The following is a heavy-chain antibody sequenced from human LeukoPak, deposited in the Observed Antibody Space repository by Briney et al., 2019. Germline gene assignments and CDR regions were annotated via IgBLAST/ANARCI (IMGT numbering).Heavy chain of an antibody. V-gene: IGHV1-8*03. J-gene: IGHJ3*02. CDR3: VRIYYSNAFDI. Sequence: ASVKVSCKASGHTFTNYDINWVRQATGQGLEWMGWMNPNSGNTGFAQKFQGRVTITRNTSISTAYMELSSLRSEDTAVYYCVRIYYSNAFDIWGQGTMVTVSS. D-gene: IGHD4-11*01. CDR2: MNPNSGNT. CDR1: GHTFTNYD.